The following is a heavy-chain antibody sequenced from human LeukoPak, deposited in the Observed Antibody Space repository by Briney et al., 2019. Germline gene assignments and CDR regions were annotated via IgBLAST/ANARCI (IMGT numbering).Heavy chain of an antibody. Sequence: SETLSLTCAVYDGSFSGYYWSWIRQPPGKGLEWIGEINHSGSTNYNPSLKSRVTISVDTSKNQFSLKLSSVTAADTAVYYCARALYYYDSSGYYYYYYMDVWGKGTTVSVSS. J-gene: IGHJ6*03. CDR2: INHSGST. V-gene: IGHV4-34*01. CDR1: DGSFSGYY. D-gene: IGHD3-22*01. CDR3: ARALYYYDSSGYYYYYYMDV.